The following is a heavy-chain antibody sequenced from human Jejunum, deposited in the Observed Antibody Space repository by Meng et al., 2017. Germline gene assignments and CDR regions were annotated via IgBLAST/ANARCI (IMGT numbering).Heavy chain of an antibody. CDR2: IYWDDDK. J-gene: IGHJ4*02. CDR3: AHRAAVSASFQFDS. D-gene: IGHD6-13*01. Sequence: QVTLKEAGPTLVKPTQTLTLTCTFSGFSLSSSGVSVGWIRQPPGKALEWLALIYWDDDKRYSQSPSHRLTITKDTSKNQVVLTMTNVAPVDTATYYCAHRAAVSASFQFDSWGQGTLVTVSS. V-gene: IGHV2-5*02. CDR1: GFSLSSSGVS.